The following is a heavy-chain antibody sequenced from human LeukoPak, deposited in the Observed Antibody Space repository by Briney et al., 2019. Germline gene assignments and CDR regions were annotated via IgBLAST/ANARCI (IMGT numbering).Heavy chain of an antibody. D-gene: IGHD3-22*01. CDR3: ARDRYYYDSSGYPFHDAFDI. CDR1: GGTFSSYA. V-gene: IGHV1-69*06. J-gene: IGHJ3*02. Sequence: GASVKVSCKASGGTFSSYAISWVRQAPGQGLEWMGGIIPIFGTANYAQKFQGRVTITADRSTSTAYMELSSLRSEDTAVYYCARDRYYYDSSGYPFHDAFDIWGQGTMVTVSS. CDR2: IIPIFGTA.